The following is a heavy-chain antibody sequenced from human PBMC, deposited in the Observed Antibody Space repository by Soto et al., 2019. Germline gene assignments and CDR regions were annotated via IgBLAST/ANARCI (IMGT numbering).Heavy chain of an antibody. CDR1: GFTFSSYA. CDR3: AKDPRTYYDILTGYYIYYYYGMDV. J-gene: IGHJ6*02. Sequence: GGSLRLSCAASGFTFSSYAMSWVRQAPGKGLEWVSAISGSGGSTYYADSVKGRFTISRDNSKNTLYLQMNSLRPEDTAVYYCAKDPRTYYDILTGYYIYYYYGMDVWGQGTTVTVYS. D-gene: IGHD3-9*01. CDR2: ISGSGGST. V-gene: IGHV3-23*01.